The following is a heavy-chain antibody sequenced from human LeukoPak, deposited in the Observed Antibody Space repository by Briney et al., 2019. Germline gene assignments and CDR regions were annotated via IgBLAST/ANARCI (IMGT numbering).Heavy chain of an antibody. D-gene: IGHD3-3*01. Sequence: SETLSLTCTDSGGSISSGSYYWSWIRQPAGQRLEWIGRIYTSGSTNYNPSLKSRVTISVDTSKNQFSLKLSSVTAADTAVYYCAGYDFWSGLDYWGQGTLVTVSS. V-gene: IGHV4-61*02. CDR1: GGSISSGSYY. J-gene: IGHJ4*02. CDR2: IYTSGST. CDR3: AGYDFWSGLDY.